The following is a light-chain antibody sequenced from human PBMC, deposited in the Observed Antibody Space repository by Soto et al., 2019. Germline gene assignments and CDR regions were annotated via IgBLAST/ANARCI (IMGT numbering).Light chain of an antibody. CDR2: AAP. CDR1: QGISSY. CDR3: QQLNSYPIT. J-gene: IGKJ5*01. Sequence: DIQLTQSPSFLSASVGDRVTITCRASQGISSYLAWYQQKPGEAPNLLIYAAPTLQSGVPSRFSGSGSGTEFTLTISSLQPEDFATYYCQQLNSYPITFGQGTRLEIK. V-gene: IGKV1-9*01.